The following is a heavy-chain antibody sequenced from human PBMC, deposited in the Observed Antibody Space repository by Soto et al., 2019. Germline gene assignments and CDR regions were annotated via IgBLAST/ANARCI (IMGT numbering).Heavy chain of an antibody. V-gene: IGHV4-34*01. Sequence: QGQLQQWGAGLLKPSETLSLTCAVYGGSFSGYYWSWIRQPPGKVLEWIGEINHSGNTNYNPSLKSRVTISVDTSKSQFSLKLSSVTAADTAVYYCARLRWYYYDSSGTGDYWGQGTLVTVSS. J-gene: IGHJ4*02. CDR2: INHSGNT. D-gene: IGHD3-22*01. CDR3: ARLRWYYYDSSGTGDY. CDR1: GGSFSGYY.